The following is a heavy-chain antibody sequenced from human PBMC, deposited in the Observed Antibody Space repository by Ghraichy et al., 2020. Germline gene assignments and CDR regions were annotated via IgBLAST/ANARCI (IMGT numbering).Heavy chain of an antibody. J-gene: IGHJ4*02. CDR3: ARGRHFYGSGSRFSNFDY. D-gene: IGHD3-10*01. CDR2: VNHSGST. CDR1: GGSFSGYY. V-gene: IGHV4-34*01. Sequence: SETLSLTCAVYGGSFSGYYWSWIRQPPGKGLEWIGEVNHSGSTKYNPSLKSRVTISVDTSKKQFSLKLSSVTAADTAVYYCARGRHFYGSGSRFSNFDYWGQGTLVTVSS.